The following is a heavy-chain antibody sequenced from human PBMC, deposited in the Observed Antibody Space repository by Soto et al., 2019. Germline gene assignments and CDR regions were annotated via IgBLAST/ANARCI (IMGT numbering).Heavy chain of an antibody. CDR3: GKVRPNYAGACGGYYKAGGDY. V-gene: IGHV3-23*01. CDR1: GLTFSTYA. J-gene: IGHJ4*02. D-gene: IGHD3-3*01. CDR2: ITGNGATT. Sequence: EVQLLVSGGGLVQPGGSLRLSCAASGLTFSTYAMSWVRQAPGRGLEWVSSITGNGATTYYTDSVKGRFIISRDNSKNNLVLQIKSLRAEDTALYECGKVRPNYAGACGGYYKAGGDYWGQGTLVTVSS.